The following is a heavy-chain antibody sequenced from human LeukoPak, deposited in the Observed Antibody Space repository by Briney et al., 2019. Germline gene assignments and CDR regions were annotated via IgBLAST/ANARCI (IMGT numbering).Heavy chain of an antibody. D-gene: IGHD6-13*01. CDR3: ARGRGISSWYVDY. J-gene: IGHJ4*02. CDR2: IKEDGGEI. CDR1: EFTFSNYW. Sequence: GGSLRLSCVASEFTFSNYWMAWVRQAPGKGPEWVANIKEDGGEINYVDSVKGRFTISRDNARNSLYLQMNSLRAEDTAVYYCARGRGISSWYVDYWGQGTLVSVSS. V-gene: IGHV3-7*01.